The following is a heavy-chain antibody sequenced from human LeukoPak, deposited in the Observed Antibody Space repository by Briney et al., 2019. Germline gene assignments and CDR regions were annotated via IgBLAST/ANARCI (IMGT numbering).Heavy chain of an antibody. V-gene: IGHV3-74*01. J-gene: IGHJ4*02. Sequence: GGSLRLSCAASGFTFSTYWMHWVRQAPGTGLVWVSRIKSDGSNSNYADCVKGRFTISRDNAKNTLYLQMNSLRAEDTAVYHCVRGGGSGSNGGDCWGQGTLVTVSS. CDR3: VRGGGSGSNGGDC. CDR2: IKSDGSNS. D-gene: IGHD3-16*01. CDR1: GFTFSTYW.